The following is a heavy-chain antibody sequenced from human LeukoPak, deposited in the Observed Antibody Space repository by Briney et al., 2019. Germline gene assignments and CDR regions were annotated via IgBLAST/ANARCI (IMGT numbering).Heavy chain of an antibody. J-gene: IGHJ4*02. CDR3: ANMIRGLDY. D-gene: IGHD3-10*01. CDR2: ISHSGST. V-gene: IGHV4-34*01. CDR1: GWSSSGYN. Sequence: SEILSLTCTVYGWSSSGYNGSWIRQPPGKGLEWIGQISHSGSTYYNPSLKSRVTMSVDSSKNQFSLQLTSVTAADTAIYYCANMIRGLDYWGQGALVTVSS.